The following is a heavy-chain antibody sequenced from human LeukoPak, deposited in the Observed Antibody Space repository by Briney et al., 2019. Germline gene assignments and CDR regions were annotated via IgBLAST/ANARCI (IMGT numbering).Heavy chain of an antibody. Sequence: SETLSLTCTVSGGSISSGDYYWSWIRQPPGKGLEWVGYMYYSGSTYCNPSLKSRVTISVDTSKNQFSLKLSSVTAADTAVYYCARPYYYDSRIDPWGQGTLVTVSS. CDR1: GGSISSGDYY. CDR3: ARPYYYDSRIDP. V-gene: IGHV4-30-4*01. J-gene: IGHJ5*02. D-gene: IGHD3-22*01. CDR2: MYYSGST.